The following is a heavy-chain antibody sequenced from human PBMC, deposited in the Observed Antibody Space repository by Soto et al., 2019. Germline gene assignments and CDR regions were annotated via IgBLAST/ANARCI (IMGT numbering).Heavy chain of an antibody. Sequence: SETLSLTCTVSGGSITSYYCGWIRQPPGRGLEWIGYIYYSGSANYNPSLKSRVTMSVDTSKNQFSLKLSSVTAADTAVYYCAGTYYYNSGSPNWGQGTLVTVSS. V-gene: IGHV4-59*01. D-gene: IGHD3-10*01. CDR1: GGSITSYY. CDR3: AGTYYYNSGSPN. J-gene: IGHJ4*02. CDR2: IYYSGSA.